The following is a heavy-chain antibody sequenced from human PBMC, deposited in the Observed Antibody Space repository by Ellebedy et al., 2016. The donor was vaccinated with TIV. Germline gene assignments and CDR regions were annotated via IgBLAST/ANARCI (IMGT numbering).Heavy chain of an antibody. Sequence: AASVKVSCKASGYTFTGYYMHWVRQALGQGLEWMGWMNPNSGNTGYAQKFQGRVTITRNTSISTAYMELSSLRSEDTAVYYCARGREGAVFDYWGQGTLVTVSS. CDR1: GYTFTGYY. V-gene: IGHV1-8*03. J-gene: IGHJ4*02. CDR2: MNPNSGNT. CDR3: ARGREGAVFDY. D-gene: IGHD3-16*01.